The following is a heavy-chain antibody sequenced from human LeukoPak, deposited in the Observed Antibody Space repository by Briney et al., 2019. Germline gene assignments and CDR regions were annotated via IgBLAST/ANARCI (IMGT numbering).Heavy chain of an antibody. CDR3: VRKGGSGWYSGWFDP. Sequence: GGSLRLSCAASGFTFSNYWMSWVRQAPGKGLEWVANIKKDGSEKKYVDSVKGRFTISRDNAKNSLHLQMNSLRAEDTAVYYCVRKGGSGWYSGWFDPWGQGTLVTVSS. D-gene: IGHD6-19*01. CDR1: GFTFSNYW. CDR2: IKKDGSEK. V-gene: IGHV3-7*01. J-gene: IGHJ5*02.